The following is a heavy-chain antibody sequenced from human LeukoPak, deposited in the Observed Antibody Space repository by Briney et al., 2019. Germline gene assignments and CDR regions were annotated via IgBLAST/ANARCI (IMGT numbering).Heavy chain of an antibody. D-gene: IGHD6-13*01. J-gene: IGHJ6*03. CDR2: IYSGGST. Sequence: GGSLRLSCAASVFTVSSNYMSWVRQAPGKGLEWVLVIYSGGSTYYADSVKGRFTISRDNSKNTLYLQMNSLRAEDTAVYYCASERYSSSWGYYYYYMDVWGKGTTVTISS. V-gene: IGHV3-53*01. CDR1: VFTVSSNY. CDR3: ASERYSSSWGYYYYYMDV.